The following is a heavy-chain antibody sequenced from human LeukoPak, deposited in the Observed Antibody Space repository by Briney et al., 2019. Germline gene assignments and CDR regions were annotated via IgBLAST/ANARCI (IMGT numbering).Heavy chain of an antibody. D-gene: IGHD5-18*01. V-gene: IGHV4-4*07. CDR1: GGSISSYY. Sequence: SETLSLTCTVSGGSISSYYWSWIRQPAGKGLEWIGRIYTSGSTNYNPSLKSRVTMSVDTSKNQFSLKLSSVTVADTAVYYCARDRSYGLLTYYFDYWGQGALVTVSS. CDR3: ARDRSYGLLTYYFDY. CDR2: IYTSGST. J-gene: IGHJ4*02.